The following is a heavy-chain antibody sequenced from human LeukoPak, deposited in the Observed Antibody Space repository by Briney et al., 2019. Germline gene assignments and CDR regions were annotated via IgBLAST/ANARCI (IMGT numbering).Heavy chain of an antibody. V-gene: IGHV3-23*01. Sequence: GGSLRLSCAASGFTFSSYAMSWVRQAPGKGLEWVSAISGSGGSTYYADSVKGRFTTSRDNSKNTLYLQMNSLRAEDTAVYYCAKNTGRQWLFGYWGQGTLVTVSS. CDR1: GFTFSSYA. J-gene: IGHJ4*02. CDR2: ISGSGGST. CDR3: AKNTGRQWLFGY. D-gene: IGHD6-19*01.